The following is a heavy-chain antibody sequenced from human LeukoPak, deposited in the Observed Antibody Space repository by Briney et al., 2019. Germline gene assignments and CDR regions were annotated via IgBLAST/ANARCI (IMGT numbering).Heavy chain of an antibody. Sequence: SETLSLTCTVSGGSISSYYWSWIRQPPGKGLEWIGYIYYSGSTNYNPSLKSRVTISVDTSKNQFSLKLSSVTAADTAVYYCARDYYYDSSGYHGAFDIWGQGTMVTVSS. J-gene: IGHJ3*02. CDR3: ARDYYYDSSGYHGAFDI. CDR2: IYYSGST. D-gene: IGHD3-22*01. CDR1: GGSISSYY. V-gene: IGHV4-59*01.